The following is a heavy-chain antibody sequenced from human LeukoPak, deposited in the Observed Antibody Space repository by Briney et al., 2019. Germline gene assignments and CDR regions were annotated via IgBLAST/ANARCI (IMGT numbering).Heavy chain of an antibody. V-gene: IGHV1-18*01. J-gene: IGHJ4*02. CDR2: ISGYNGNT. Sequence: GASVKVSCKASGYTFTSYGITWVRQAPGQGLEWMGWISGYNGNTNYAQKFQGRVTMTTDTSTSTAYMELRSLRSDDTAVYYCAREYCSSSLNCYRTFDYWGQGTLVTVSS. CDR1: GYTFTSYG. D-gene: IGHD2-2*01. CDR3: AREYCSSSLNCYRTFDY.